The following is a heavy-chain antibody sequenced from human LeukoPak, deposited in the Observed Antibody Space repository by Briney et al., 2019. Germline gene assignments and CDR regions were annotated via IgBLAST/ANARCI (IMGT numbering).Heavy chain of an antibody. CDR1: GFTFSNYW. CDR3: AKDLAVYMNHAFDI. J-gene: IGHJ3*02. CDR2: INSDGRIT. V-gene: IGHV3-74*01. Sequence: GGSLRLSCAASGFTFSNYWMHWGRQAPGKGPVWVSRINSDGRITSYADSVKGRFTISRDNSKNTLYLQMNSLRAEDTAVYYCAKDLAVYMNHAFDIWGQGTMVTVSS. D-gene: IGHD1-14*01.